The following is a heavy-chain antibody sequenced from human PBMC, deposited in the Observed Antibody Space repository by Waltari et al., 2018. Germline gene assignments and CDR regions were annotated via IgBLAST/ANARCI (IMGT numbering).Heavy chain of an antibody. CDR3: ARGPTWQWLVRRGGALDY. CDR2: INHSGST. D-gene: IGHD6-19*01. V-gene: IGHV4-34*01. Sequence: QVQLQQWGAGLLKPSETLSLTCAVYGGSFSGYYWSWIRQPPGKGLEWIGEINHSGSTNYNPSLKRRVTISVDTSKNQFSLKLSSVTAADTAVYYCARGPTWQWLVRRGGALDYWGQGTLVTVSS. J-gene: IGHJ4*02. CDR1: GGSFSGYY.